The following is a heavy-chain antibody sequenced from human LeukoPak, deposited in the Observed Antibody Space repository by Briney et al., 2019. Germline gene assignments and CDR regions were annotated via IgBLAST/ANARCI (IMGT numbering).Heavy chain of an antibody. CDR1: GFTVSSNY. D-gene: IGHD6-19*01. V-gene: IGHV4-4*02. CDR3: AREASSGRFWGV. J-gene: IGHJ4*02. CDR2: ISLSGST. Sequence: GSLRLSCAASGFTVSSNYMSWVRQPPGKGLEWIGEISLSGSTNYNPSLKSRVIISLDKSNNQVSLKLTSVTAVDTAVYYCAREASSGRFWGVWGQGTLVTVSS.